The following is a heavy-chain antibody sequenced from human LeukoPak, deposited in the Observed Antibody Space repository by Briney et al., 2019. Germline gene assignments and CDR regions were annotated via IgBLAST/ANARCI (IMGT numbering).Heavy chain of an antibody. CDR3: ARGYGGNSEAFDI. D-gene: IGHD4-23*01. CDR1: GGTFSSYA. CDR2: IIPIFGTA. V-gene: IGHV1-69*06. Sequence: SVKVSCKASGGTFSSYAISWVRQAPGQGLEWMGRIIPIFGTANYAQKFQGGVTITADKSTSTAYMELSSLRSEDTAVYYCARGYGGNSEAFDIWGQGTMLTVSS. J-gene: IGHJ3*02.